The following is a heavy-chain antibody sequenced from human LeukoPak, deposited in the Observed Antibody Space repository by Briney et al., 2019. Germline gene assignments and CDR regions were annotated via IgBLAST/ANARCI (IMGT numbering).Heavy chain of an antibody. D-gene: IGHD5-12*01. CDR2: ISYDGSNK. CDR1: GFTFSSYA. CDR3: ARDVGVATIRDAFDI. V-gene: IGHV3-30-3*01. J-gene: IGHJ3*02. Sequence: GGSLRLSCAASGFTFSSYAMHWVRQAPGKGLEWVAVISYDGSNKYYADSVKGRFTISRDNSKNTLYLQMNSLRAEDTAAYYCARDVGVATIRDAFDIWGQGTMVTVSS.